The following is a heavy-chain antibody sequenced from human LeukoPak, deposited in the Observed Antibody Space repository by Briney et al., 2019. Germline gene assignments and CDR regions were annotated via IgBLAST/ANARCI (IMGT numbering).Heavy chain of an antibody. D-gene: IGHD6-6*01. CDR1: GESFSAYF. Sequence: SETLSLTCAVHGESFSAYFCSWIRQVPGKGLEWIGEIDHRGSSNYNPPLKSRATISVDTSKNHFSLSLTSVTAADTAVYYCATRSSTLAAARCFDDWGQGTVVTVSS. CDR3: ATRSSTLAAARCFDD. J-gene: IGHJ4*03. V-gene: IGHV4-34*01. CDR2: IDHRGSS.